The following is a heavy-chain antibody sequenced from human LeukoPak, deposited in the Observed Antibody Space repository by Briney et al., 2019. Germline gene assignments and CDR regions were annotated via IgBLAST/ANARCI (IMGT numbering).Heavy chain of an antibody. CDR3: ARGRRSIVGATTANFDY. CDR1: GVSIISSNYY. J-gene: IGHJ4*02. D-gene: IGHD1-26*01. CDR2: IYTSGST. Sequence: SETLSLTCTVSGVSIISSNYYWSWIRQPAGKGLEWIGRIYTSGSTNYNPSLNSRVTISVDTSKNQFSLKLSSVTAADTAVYYCARGRRSIVGATTANFDYWGQGTLVTVSS. V-gene: IGHV4-61*02.